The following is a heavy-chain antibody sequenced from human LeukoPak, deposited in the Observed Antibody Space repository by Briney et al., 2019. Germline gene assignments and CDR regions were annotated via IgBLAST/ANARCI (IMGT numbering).Heavy chain of an antibody. CDR1: GFTFSSYA. Sequence: GVLRLSCAASGFTFSSYAMSWVRQAPGKGLEWVSAISGSGGSTYYADSVKGRFTISRDNSKNTLYPQMNSLRAEDTAVYYCAKAPYSSSWYYFDYWGQGTLVTVSS. CDR3: AKAPYSSSWYYFDY. D-gene: IGHD6-13*01. CDR2: ISGSGGST. J-gene: IGHJ4*02. V-gene: IGHV3-23*01.